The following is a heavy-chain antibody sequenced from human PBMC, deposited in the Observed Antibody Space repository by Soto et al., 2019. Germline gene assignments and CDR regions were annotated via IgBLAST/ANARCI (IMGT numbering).Heavy chain of an antibody. CDR3: AIKPSDYDFWSGPLGYFDY. J-gene: IGHJ4*02. D-gene: IGHD3-3*01. CDR2: IIPIFGTA. CDR1: GGTFSSYA. V-gene: IGHV1-69*13. Sequence: SVKVSCKASGGTFSSYAISWVRQAPGQGLEWMGGIIPIFGTANYAQKFQGRVTITADESTSTAYMELSSLRSEDTAVYYCAIKPSDYDFWSGPLGYFDYWGQGTLVTVSS.